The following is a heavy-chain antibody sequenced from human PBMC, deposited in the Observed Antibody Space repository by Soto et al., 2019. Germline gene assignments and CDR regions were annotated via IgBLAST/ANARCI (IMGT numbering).Heavy chain of an antibody. CDR2: FDPEDGET. Sequence: ASVKVSCKVSGYTLTELSMHWVRQAPGKGLEWMGGFDPEDGETIYAQKFQGRVTMTEDTSTDTAYMELRSLRSEDTAVYYCATRPRCRSGSYYFDYWGQGTLVTVSS. J-gene: IGHJ4*02. CDR3: ATRPRCRSGSYYFDY. CDR1: GYTLTELS. D-gene: IGHD1-26*01. V-gene: IGHV1-24*01.